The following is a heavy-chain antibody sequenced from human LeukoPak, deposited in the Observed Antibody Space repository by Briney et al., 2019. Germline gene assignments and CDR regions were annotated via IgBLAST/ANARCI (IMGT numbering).Heavy chain of an antibody. CDR2: IKQDGSGK. D-gene: IGHD3-3*01. Sequence: PGGSLRLSCAASGFTFSSYWMSWVRQAPGKGLEWVANIKQDGSGKYYVDSVKGRFTISRDNAKNSLYLQMNSLRAEDTAVYYCARAGSYYDFWSGYSYYGMDVWGQGTTVTVSS. CDR1: GFTFSSYW. V-gene: IGHV3-7*01. CDR3: ARAGSYYDFWSGYSYYGMDV. J-gene: IGHJ6*02.